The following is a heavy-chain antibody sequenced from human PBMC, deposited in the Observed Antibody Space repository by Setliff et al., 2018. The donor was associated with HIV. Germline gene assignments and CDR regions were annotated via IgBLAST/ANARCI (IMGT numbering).Heavy chain of an antibody. Sequence: PSQTLSLTCTVSDDSVSTFYWNWIRQPPGKGLEWIGFIHHTGSTVSNPSLKSRVTILMDLSRNQLSLHLASVTTADTAMYFCAPGEGVASTYYHDWGQGTQVTVSS. V-gene: IGHV4-59*02. CDR2: IHHTGST. CDR3: APGEGVASTYYHD. D-gene: IGHD3-3*01. J-gene: IGHJ4*01. CDR1: DDSVSTFY.